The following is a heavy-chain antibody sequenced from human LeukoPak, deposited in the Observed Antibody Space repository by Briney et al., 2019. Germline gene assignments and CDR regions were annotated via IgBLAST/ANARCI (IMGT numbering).Heavy chain of an antibody. V-gene: IGHV1-18*01. D-gene: IGHD2-15*01. CDR2: ISAYNGYT. CDR1: GYTFTSYG. J-gene: IGHJ4*02. CDR3: ARTCRGGTCYVIY. Sequence: ASVMVSCKASGYTFTSYGVSWVRQAPGQGLEWMGWISAYNGYTNYAQKLQGRVTMTTDTSASTAYMELRSLRSDDTAVYYCARTCRGGTCYVIYWGQGTLVTVSS.